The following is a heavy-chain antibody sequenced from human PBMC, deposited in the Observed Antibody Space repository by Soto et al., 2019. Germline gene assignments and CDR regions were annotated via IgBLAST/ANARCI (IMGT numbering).Heavy chain of an antibody. V-gene: IGHV1-46*04. CDR2: INPSGGHT. Sequence: QVQLMQSGAEVKKPGASVKVSCKASGNTFTNYYIHWVRQAPGQGLEWMGTINPSGGHTTYAQKLLCRVTMTRDTSTSTLYMELTSLRSEDTAVYYCARGGHVVVVTAAFDYWGQGTLVTVSS. D-gene: IGHD2-21*02. CDR1: GNTFTNYY. J-gene: IGHJ4*02. CDR3: ARGGHVVVVTAAFDY.